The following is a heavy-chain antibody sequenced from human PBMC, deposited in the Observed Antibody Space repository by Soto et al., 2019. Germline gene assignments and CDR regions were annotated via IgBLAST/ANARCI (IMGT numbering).Heavy chain of an antibody. CDR3: ARVKLAGRGSFHD. CDR2: IYHSWNT. D-gene: IGHD3-3*02. V-gene: IGHV4-38-2*01. Sequence: SETLSLTCAVSGYSITNGYYWGWIRQPPGKGLEWIGSIYHSWNTYYNPSLQSRVTLSIYTSKNQFSLKLRSVTAADTAMYYCARVKLAGRGSFHDWGQGTQVTVSS. J-gene: IGHJ4*02. CDR1: GYSITNGYY.